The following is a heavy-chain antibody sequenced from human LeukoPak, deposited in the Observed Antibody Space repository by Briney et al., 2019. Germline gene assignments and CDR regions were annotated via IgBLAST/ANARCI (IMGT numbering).Heavy chain of an antibody. CDR3: ARGLVGATGGLDGAFDI. CDR2: VSSSGRTI. V-gene: IGHV3-11*04. CDR1: GLTFTDYY. D-gene: IGHD1-26*01. J-gene: IGHJ3*02. Sequence: GGSLRLSCATSGLTFTDYYMSWIRQAPGKGLEWISYVSSSGRTIYYADSVKGRFTISRDNARKSVYLQMNSLRAEDTAVYYCARGLVGATGGLDGAFDIWGQGTMVTVSS.